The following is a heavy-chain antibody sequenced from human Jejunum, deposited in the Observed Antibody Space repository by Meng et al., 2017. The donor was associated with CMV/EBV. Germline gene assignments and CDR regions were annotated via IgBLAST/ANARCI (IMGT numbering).Heavy chain of an antibody. Sequence: QPAGPRAGTPSQTIPLTCAISGDSVSIIGATWNWIRQSPSRGLEWLGKTYYRSKWYNDYAPTVKRRISINPDTSKNQFSLQLNSVTPEDTAVYYCARENGYEWYFDVWGRGTLVTVSS. D-gene: IGHD6-13*01. CDR1: GDSVSIIGAT. V-gene: IGHV6-1*02. CDR3: ARENGYEWYFDV. J-gene: IGHJ2*01. CDR2: TYYRSKWYN.